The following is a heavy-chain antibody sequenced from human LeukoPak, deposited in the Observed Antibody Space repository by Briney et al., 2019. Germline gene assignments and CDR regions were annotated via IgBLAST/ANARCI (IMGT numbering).Heavy chain of an antibody. V-gene: IGHV3-53*01. CDR2: LYSGGTA. Sequence: GGSLRLSCAASGFTVNSVYMNWVRQATGKGLEWVSVLYSGGTAFYADSVKGRFTISRDDSKNTLYLQMSSLRVEDTAVYYCARAGLSRAAAGLFDYWGQGTLVTVSS. CDR1: GFTVNSVY. D-gene: IGHD6-13*01. J-gene: IGHJ4*02. CDR3: ARAGLSRAAAGLFDY.